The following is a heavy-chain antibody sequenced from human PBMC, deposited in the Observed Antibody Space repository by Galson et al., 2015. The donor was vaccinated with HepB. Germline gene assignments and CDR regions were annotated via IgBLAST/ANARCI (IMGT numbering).Heavy chain of an antibody. V-gene: IGHV3-48*04. D-gene: IGHD4-23*01. Sequence: PRLSCAASGFTFSSYSMNWVRQAPGKGLEWVSYISSSSSTIYYADSVKGRFTISRDNAKNSLYLQMNSLRAEDTAVYYCARDGTTVVTRRFYYFDYWGQGTLVTVSS. J-gene: IGHJ4*02. CDR3: ARDGTTVVTRRFYYFDY. CDR2: ISSSSSTI. CDR1: GFTFSSYS.